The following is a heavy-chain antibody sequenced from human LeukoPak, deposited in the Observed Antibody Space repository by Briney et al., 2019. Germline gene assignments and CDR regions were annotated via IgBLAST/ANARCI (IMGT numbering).Heavy chain of an antibody. V-gene: IGHV3-23*01. CDR1: GFTFSSYA. D-gene: IGHD3-3*01. Sequence: TGGSLRLSCAASGFTFSSYAMSWVRQAPGKGLEWVSAISGSGGSTYYADSVKGRFTISRDNSKNTLYLQMNSLRAEDTAVYYCAKDYLLGYYDFPSAFDIWGQGTMVTVSS. CDR3: AKDYLLGYYDFPSAFDI. CDR2: ISGSGGST. J-gene: IGHJ3*02.